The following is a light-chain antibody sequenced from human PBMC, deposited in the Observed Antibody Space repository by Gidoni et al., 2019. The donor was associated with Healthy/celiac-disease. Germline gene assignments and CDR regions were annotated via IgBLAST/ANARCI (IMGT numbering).Light chain of an antibody. CDR1: QDISNY. V-gene: IGKV1-33*01. CDR2: DAS. J-gene: IGKJ5*01. CDR3: QQYDNLPIT. Sequence: DIQMTQSPSSLSASVGDRVTITCQASQDISNYLNWYQQKPGKAPKLLIYDASNLETGVPSRFSGSGFGTDFTFTISSLQPEDIATYYCQQYDNLPITLXQXTRLEIK.